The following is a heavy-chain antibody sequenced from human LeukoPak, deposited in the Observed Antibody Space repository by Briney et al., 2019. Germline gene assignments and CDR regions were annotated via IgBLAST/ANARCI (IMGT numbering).Heavy chain of an antibody. CDR3: ATASSSWYFGYYYYMDV. CDR1: GYTFTGYY. J-gene: IGHJ6*03. V-gene: IGHV1-2*02. CDR2: INPNSGGT. D-gene: IGHD6-13*01. Sequence: ASVKVSCKASGYTFTGYYMHWVRQAPGQGLEWMGWINPNSGGTNYAQKLQGRVTMTRDTSISTAYMELSRLRSDDTAVYYCATASSSWYFGYYYYMDVWGKGTTVTVSS.